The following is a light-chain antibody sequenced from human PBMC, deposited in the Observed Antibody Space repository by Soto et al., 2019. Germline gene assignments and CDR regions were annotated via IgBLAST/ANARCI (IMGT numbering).Light chain of an antibody. CDR1: NSDVGGYNF. J-gene: IGLJ2*01. CDR3: TSYTTSSTVV. CDR2: DVD. V-gene: IGLV2-14*03. Sequence: ALTQPASVSGSPGQSITISCTGTNSDVGGYNFVSWYQQRPGKAPQLMIYDVDDRPSGVSNRFSGSRSGNTASLTISGLQAEDEADYYCTSYTTSSTVVFGGGTKVTVL.